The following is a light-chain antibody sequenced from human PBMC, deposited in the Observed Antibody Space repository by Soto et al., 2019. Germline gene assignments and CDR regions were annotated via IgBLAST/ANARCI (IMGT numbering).Light chain of an antibody. CDR1: QSVGSSY. CDR3: QQYGRSPST. Sequence: EIVLTQSPGTLSLSPGESATLSCRASQSVGSSYLAWYRQKPGQAPRLLIYGASSRATGIPDRFSGGGSGTDFTLTISRLEPEDFAVYYCQQYGRSPSTFGQGTKVEIK. V-gene: IGKV3-20*01. CDR2: GAS. J-gene: IGKJ1*01.